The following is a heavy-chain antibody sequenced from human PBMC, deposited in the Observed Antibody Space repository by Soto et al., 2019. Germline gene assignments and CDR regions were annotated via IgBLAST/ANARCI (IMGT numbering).Heavy chain of an antibody. V-gene: IGHV1-18*01. D-gene: IGHD4-17*01. CDR2: ISTYNGNT. J-gene: IGHJ6*04. CDR1: GYTFTNYG. CDR3: ARTTVPASSSHLDV. Sequence: QVQLVQSGAEVKQPGASVKVSCKASGYTFTNYGFTWVRQAPGQGLEWLGWISTYNGNTKYAQKVQGRLTMTTDTSPSTANMELTRLRSDDTALYYRARTTVPASSSHLDVCGKGPTVTVSS.